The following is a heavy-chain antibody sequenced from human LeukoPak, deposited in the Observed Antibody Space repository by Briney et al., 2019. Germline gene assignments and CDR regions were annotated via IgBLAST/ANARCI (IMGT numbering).Heavy chain of an antibody. J-gene: IGHJ6*03. CDR3: ARGGGRGFYYYYYMDV. V-gene: IGHV4-34*01. CDR1: GGSFSGFY. CDR2: INHSGST. D-gene: IGHD3-16*01. Sequence: SETLSLTCAVYGGSFSGFYWSWIRQPPGKGLEWIGEINHSGSTNYNPSLKSRVTISVDTSKNQFSLKLSSVTAADTAVYYCARGGGRGFYYYYYMDVWGKGTTVTVSS.